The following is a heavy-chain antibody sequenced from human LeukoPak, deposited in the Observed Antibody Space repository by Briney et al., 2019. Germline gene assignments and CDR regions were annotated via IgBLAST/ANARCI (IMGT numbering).Heavy chain of an antibody. CDR1: GFIVSSNY. Sequence: GGSLRLSCAASGFIVSSNYMTWVRQAPGKGLEWVSVIYKDGRTFYADSVKGRFTISRDNSKNTLYLQMSSLRAEDTAVYYCVKDPPNYDPGRYFDYWGQGTLVTVSS. J-gene: IGHJ4*02. V-gene: IGHV3-53*05. CDR3: VKDPPNYDPGRYFDY. CDR2: IYKDGRT. D-gene: IGHD3-3*01.